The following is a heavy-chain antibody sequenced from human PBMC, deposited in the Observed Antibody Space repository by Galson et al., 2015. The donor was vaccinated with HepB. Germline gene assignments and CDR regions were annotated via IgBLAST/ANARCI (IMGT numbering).Heavy chain of an antibody. J-gene: IGHJ4*02. CDR1: GFTFSDYY. Sequence: SLRLSCAASGFTFSDYYMSWIRQAPGKGLEWLSYISSSAIYANYADSVKGRFTISRDNVKNSLFLQMNSLTADDTAVYYCARVAHSDYGDPAHFDLWGQGTLVSVSS. D-gene: IGHD4-17*01. V-gene: IGHV3-11*06. CDR2: ISSSAIYA. CDR3: ARVAHSDYGDPAHFDL.